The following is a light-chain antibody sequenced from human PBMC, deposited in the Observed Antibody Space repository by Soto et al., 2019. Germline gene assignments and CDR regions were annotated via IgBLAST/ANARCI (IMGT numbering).Light chain of an antibody. J-gene: IGLJ1*01. V-gene: IGLV2-14*03. CDR1: SSDVGAYKY. CDR3: SSYTRQSTYV. Sequence: QSVLTQPASVSGSPGQSITISCTGTSSDVGAYKYVSWFQQYPGKVPKLIIYEVNDRPSGVSNRFSASKSGNTASLTISGLQDEDEADYYCSSYTRQSTYVFGTGTKLTVL. CDR2: EVN.